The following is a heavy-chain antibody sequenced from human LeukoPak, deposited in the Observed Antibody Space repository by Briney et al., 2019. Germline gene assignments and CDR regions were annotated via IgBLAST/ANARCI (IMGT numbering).Heavy chain of an antibody. CDR1: GGSISGSHYY. CDR3: TRLSDY. CDR2: INYSGST. V-gene: IGHV4-39*01. J-gene: IGHJ4*02. Sequence: SETLSLTCSVSGGSISGSHYYWGWVRQPPGKGLEWIGSINYSGSTYYNPSLKSRVTISVDTSKNQFSLNLNSVTVADTAVYYCTRLSDYWGQGTQVTVSS.